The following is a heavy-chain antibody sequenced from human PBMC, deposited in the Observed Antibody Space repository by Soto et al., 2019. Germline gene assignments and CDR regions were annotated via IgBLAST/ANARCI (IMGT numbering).Heavy chain of an antibody. CDR1: GYTFTGYY. V-gene: IGHV1-2*02. CDR2: INPNSGGT. J-gene: IGHJ6*02. CDR3: PNGVGYCTPGACPRHDASGMDV. Sequence: GASVKVSCKASGYTFTGYYMHWVRQAPGQGLEWMGWINPNSGGTNYAQKFQGRVTMTRDTSISTAYMELSRVKSDETDVYYCPNGVGYCTPGACPRHDASGMDVWGQGTTVTVSS. D-gene: IGHD2-8*01.